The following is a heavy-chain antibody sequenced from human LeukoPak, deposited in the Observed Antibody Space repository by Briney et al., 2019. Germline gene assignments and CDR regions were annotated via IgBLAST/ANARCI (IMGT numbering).Heavy chain of an antibody. V-gene: IGHV4-59*08. J-gene: IGHJ4*02. Sequence: SETLSLTCTVSGGSISSYYWSWIRQPPGKGLEWIAYVYKRGSTNYNPSLKSRVTISVDTSKNQFSLKLSSVTAADTAVYYCARGEGSQDYWGQGTLVTVSS. CDR2: VYKRGST. CDR3: ARGEGSQDY. CDR1: GGSISSYY. D-gene: IGHD1-26*01.